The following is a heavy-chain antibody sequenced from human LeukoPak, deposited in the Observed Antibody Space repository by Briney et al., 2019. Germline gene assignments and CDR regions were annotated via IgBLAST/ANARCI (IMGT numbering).Heavy chain of an antibody. Sequence: GASVKVSCKASGYTFTSYDINWVRQATGQGLEWMGWMNPNSGNTGYAQKFQGRVTMTEDTSTDTAYMELSSLRSEDTAVYYCATAEPRRYCSGGSCYVDDYWGQGTLVTVSS. CDR1: GYTFTSYD. J-gene: IGHJ4*02. D-gene: IGHD2-15*01. CDR3: ATAEPRRYCSGGSCYVDDY. V-gene: IGHV1-8*01. CDR2: MNPNSGNT.